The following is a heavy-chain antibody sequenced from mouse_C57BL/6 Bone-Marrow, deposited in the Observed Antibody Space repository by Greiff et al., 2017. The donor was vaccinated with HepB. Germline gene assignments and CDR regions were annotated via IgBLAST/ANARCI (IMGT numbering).Heavy chain of an antibody. CDR1: GYSITSGYY. CDR3: GGGGYDEEAWFAY. J-gene: IGHJ3*01. CDR2: ISYDGSN. D-gene: IGHD2-14*01. Sequence: VQLQESGPGLVKPSQSLSLTCSVPGYSITSGYYWNWIRQFPGNKLVWMGYISYDGSNNYNPSLKNRISITRDTSKNQFFLKLNSVTTEDAATYYAGGGGYDEEAWFAYWGQGTLVTVS. V-gene: IGHV3-6*01.